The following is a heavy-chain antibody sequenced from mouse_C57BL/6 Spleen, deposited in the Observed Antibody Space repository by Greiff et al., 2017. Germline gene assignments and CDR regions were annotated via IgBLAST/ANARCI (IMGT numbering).Heavy chain of an antibody. CDR1: GFHIKDAN. V-gene: IGHV14-4*01. CDR2: IDPEHGDT. J-gene: IGHJ3*01. Sequence: EVKLQESGAELVRPGASVTLSCTASGFHIKDANMHWMKTRPEQGLEWIGWIDPEHGDTEYASKFQGKDPITADTSSNTAYLQLSSLTSEDTAVYYCTTYYCSSPRFAYWGQGTLVTVSA. CDR3: TTYYCSSPRFAY. D-gene: IGHD1-1*01.